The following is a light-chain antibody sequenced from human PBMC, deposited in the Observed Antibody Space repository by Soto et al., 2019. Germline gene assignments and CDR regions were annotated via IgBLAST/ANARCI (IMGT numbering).Light chain of an antibody. V-gene: IGLV2-8*01. Sequence: QSVLTQPPSASGSPGQSVTISCTGTSSDVGGYNYVSWYQQHPGKAPKLMISEVSKRPSGVPDRFSGSKSGNTASLTVSGLQAEDEADYYCTSYAGSNNLVVFGGGTKVTVL. CDR2: EVS. CDR1: SSDVGGYNY. CDR3: TSYAGSNNLVV. J-gene: IGLJ2*01.